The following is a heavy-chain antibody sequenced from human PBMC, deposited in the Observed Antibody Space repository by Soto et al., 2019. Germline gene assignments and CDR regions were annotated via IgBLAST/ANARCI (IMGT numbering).Heavy chain of an antibody. CDR1: GFSLSTSGVG. J-gene: IGHJ5*02. V-gene: IGHV2-5*02. Sequence: QITLKESGPTLVKPTQTLTLTCTFSGFSLSTSGVGVGWIRQPPGKALEWLALIYWDDDKRYSPSLKSRLTITKDTSKDQLVLTMTNMDPVDTATYCCSRILPPYYDILTGYSAHHWFDPWGKGTLVTVSS. CDR3: SRILPPYYDILTGYSAHHWFDP. D-gene: IGHD3-9*01. CDR2: IYWDDDK.